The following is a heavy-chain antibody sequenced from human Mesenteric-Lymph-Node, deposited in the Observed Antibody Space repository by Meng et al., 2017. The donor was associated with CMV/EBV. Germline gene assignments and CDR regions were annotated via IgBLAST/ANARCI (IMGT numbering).Heavy chain of an antibody. CDR2: INTGNGHT. V-gene: IGHV1-3*04. CDR1: YTFSTYA. Sequence: YTFSTYAIHWVRQAPGQRLEWMGWINTGNGHTKHSQNFQDRLTITRDTSASTAYMELSRLRSDDTAVYYCARAITMVRGVIRVFDYWGQGTLVTVSS. J-gene: IGHJ4*02. D-gene: IGHD3-10*01. CDR3: ARAITMVRGVIRVFDY.